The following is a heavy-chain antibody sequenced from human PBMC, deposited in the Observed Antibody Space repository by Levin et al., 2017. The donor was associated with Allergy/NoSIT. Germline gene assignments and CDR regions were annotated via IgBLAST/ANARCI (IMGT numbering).Heavy chain of an antibody. CDR1: GFSFTSYD. D-gene: IGHD1-26*01. J-gene: IGHJ4*02. CDR2: INTTNGNP. CDR3: ARDLGRNKLSAY. Sequence: VASVKVSCKTSGFSFTSYDMNWVRRAPGQGFEWMGCINTTNGNPTYAQGFTGRFVFSLDASVNTTYLQISGLKSDDTAMYYCARDLGRNKLSAYWGQGSLVTVSS. V-gene: IGHV7-4-1*02.